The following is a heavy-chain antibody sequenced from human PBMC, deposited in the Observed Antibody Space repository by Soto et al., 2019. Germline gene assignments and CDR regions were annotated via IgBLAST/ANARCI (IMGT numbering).Heavy chain of an antibody. Sequence: GGSLRLSCAASGFTFSSYWMSWVRQAPGKGLEWVANIKEDGSEKFYVDSVKGRFTISRDNAKNSLYLQMNSLRAEDTAVYYCAREALLNWFDPWGQGTLVTVSS. CDR1: GFTFSSYW. V-gene: IGHV3-7*01. CDR2: IKEDGSEK. CDR3: AREALLNWFDP. J-gene: IGHJ5*02. D-gene: IGHD2-15*01.